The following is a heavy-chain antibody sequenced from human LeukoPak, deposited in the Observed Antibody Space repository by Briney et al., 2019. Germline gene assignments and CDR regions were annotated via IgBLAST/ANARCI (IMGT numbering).Heavy chain of an antibody. CDR1: GFTFSSYA. J-gene: IGHJ1*01. D-gene: IGHD3-3*01. CDR2: ISGSGGST. CDR3: AKAGIGSYDFWSGYYTSYFQH. Sequence: GGSLRLSCAASGFTFSSYAMSWVHQAPGKGLEWVSAISGSGGSTYYADSVKGRFTISRDNSKNTLYLQMNSLRAEDTAVYYCAKAGIGSYDFWSGYYTSYFQHWGQGTLVTVSS. V-gene: IGHV3-23*01.